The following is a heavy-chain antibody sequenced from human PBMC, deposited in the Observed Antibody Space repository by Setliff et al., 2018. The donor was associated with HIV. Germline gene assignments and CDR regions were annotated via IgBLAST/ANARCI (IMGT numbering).Heavy chain of an antibody. D-gene: IGHD1-26*01. J-gene: IGHJ4*02. CDR3: ARDYMWAFDY. CDR2: ISSSSSRYT. V-gene: IGHV3-11*06. Sequence: PGGSLRLSCAASGFTFSDYYMSWIRQAPGKGLEWVSSISSSSSRYTNYADSVKGRFTISRDNAKNSLFLQMNSLTAEDTAVYYCARDYMWAFDYWGQGTLVTVSS. CDR1: GFTFSDYY.